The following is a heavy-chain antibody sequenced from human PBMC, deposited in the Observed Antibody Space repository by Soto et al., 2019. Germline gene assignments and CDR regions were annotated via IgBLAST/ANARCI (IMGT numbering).Heavy chain of an antibody. CDR3: ARGGVGATIFDY. CDR2: IYYSGST. Sequence: QVQLQESGPGLVKPSQTLFLTCTVSGGSISSGDYYWSWIRQPPGKGLEWIGYIYYSGSTYYNPSLKSRVTISVDPSKNQFSLKLSSVTAADTAVYYCARGGVGATIFDYWGQGTLVTVSS. CDR1: GGSISSGDYY. D-gene: IGHD1-26*01. J-gene: IGHJ4*02. V-gene: IGHV4-30-4*01.